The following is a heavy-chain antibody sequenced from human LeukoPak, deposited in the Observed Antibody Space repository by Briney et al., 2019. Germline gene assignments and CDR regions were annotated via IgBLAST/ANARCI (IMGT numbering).Heavy chain of an antibody. J-gene: IGHJ3*02. CDR1: GFTFSDYY. CDR3: AREVYCSSTSCYTGDAFDI. CDR2: ISSSGLTI. D-gene: IGHD2-2*02. Sequence: GGSLRLSCAASGFTFSDYYMSWIRQAPGKGLEWLSYISSSGLTIFYADSVKGRFTISRDNAKNSLYLQMNSLRAEDTAVYYCAREVYCSSTSCYTGDAFDIWGQGTMVTVSS. V-gene: IGHV3-11*04.